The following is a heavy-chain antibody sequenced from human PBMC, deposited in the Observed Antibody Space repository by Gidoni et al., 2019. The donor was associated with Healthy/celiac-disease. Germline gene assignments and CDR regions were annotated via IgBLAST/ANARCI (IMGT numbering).Heavy chain of an antibody. D-gene: IGHD3-22*01. J-gene: IGHJ4*02. CDR1: GFTFGDYA. V-gene: IGHV3-49*04. Sequence: EVQLVESGGGLVQPGRSLRLSCTASGFTFGDYAMSWVRQAPGKGLEWVGFIRSKAYGGTTEYAASVKGRFTISRDDSKSIAYLQMNSLKTEDTAVYYCTSVPLYYYDSSGYYPGYWGQGTLVTVSS. CDR2: IRSKAYGGTT. CDR3: TSVPLYYYDSSGYYPGY.